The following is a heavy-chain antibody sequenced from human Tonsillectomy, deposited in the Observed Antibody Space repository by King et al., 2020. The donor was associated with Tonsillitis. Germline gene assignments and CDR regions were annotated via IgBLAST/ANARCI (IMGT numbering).Heavy chain of an antibody. D-gene: IGHD2/OR15-2a*01. Sequence: VQLVESGGGLVQRGGSLRLSCVASGFTFTSYAMSWVRQAPGKGLEWVSAISSSGGSTYYADSVKGRFTISRDNSKNTLYLQMSSLRAEDTAVYYCAKPREYPSYYFDYWGQGTLVTVSS. V-gene: IGHV3-23*04. CDR2: ISSSGGST. CDR3: AKPREYPSYYFDY. CDR1: GFTFTSYA. J-gene: IGHJ4*02.